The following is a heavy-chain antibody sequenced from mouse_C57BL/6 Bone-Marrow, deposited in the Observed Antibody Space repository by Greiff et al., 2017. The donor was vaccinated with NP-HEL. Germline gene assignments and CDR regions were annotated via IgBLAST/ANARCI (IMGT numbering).Heavy chain of an antibody. V-gene: IGHV1-22*01. Sequence: EVKLMESGPELVKPGASVKMSCKASGYTFTDYNMHWVKQSHGKSLEWIGYINPNNGGTSYNQKFMGKATLTVNKSSSTAYMELRSLTSEDSAVYYCARERGFAYWGQGTLVTVSA. J-gene: IGHJ3*01. CDR1: GYTFTDYN. CDR2: INPNNGGT. CDR3: ARERGFAY.